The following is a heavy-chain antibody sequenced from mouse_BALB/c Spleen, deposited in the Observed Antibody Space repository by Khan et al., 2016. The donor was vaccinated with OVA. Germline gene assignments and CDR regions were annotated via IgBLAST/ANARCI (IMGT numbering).Heavy chain of an antibody. CDR2: INPSSGYT. V-gene: IGHV1-7*01. CDR3: ARDRIDY. CDR1: GYTFTSYW. J-gene: IGHJ2*01. Sequence: QVQLQQSGAELAKPGASVKLSCKASGYTFTSYWMPWVKQRPGQGLEWIGYINPSSGYTEYNQNFKDKATLTADKSSSTAYMQLSSLTSEDSAVYYCARDRIDYWGQGTTLTVSS.